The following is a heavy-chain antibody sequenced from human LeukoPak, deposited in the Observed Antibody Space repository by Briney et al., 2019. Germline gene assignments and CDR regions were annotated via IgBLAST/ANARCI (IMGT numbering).Heavy chain of an antibody. CDR2: IYYSGST. CDR3: ARVRNWNHRDFDY. V-gene: IGHV4-59*01. CDR1: GGSISSYY. J-gene: IGHJ4*02. Sequence: KPSETLSLTCTVSGGSISSYYWSWIRQPPGKGLEWIGYIYYSGSTNYNPSLKSRVTISVDTSKNQFSLKLSSVTAADTAVYYCARVRNWNHRDFDYWGQGTLVTVSS. D-gene: IGHD1-1*01.